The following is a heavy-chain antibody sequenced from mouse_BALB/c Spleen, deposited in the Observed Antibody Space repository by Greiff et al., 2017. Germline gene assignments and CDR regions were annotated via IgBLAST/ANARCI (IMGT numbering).Heavy chain of an antibody. CDR2: VNPNNGGT. CDR3: ARGLTTVEAAWFAY. J-gene: IGHJ3*01. Sequence: DVKLQESGPDLVKPGASVKISCKASGYSFTGYYMHWVKQSHGKSLEWIGRVNPNNGGTSYNQKFKGKAILTVDKSSSTAYMELRSLTSEDSAVYYCARGLTTVEAAWFAYWGQGTLVTVSA. V-gene: IGHV1-26*01. CDR1: GYSFTGYY. D-gene: IGHD1-1*01.